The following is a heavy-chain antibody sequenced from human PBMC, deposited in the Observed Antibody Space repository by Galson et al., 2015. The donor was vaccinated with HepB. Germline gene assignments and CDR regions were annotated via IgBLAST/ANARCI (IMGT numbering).Heavy chain of an antibody. CDR1: GYIFTGFY. J-gene: IGHJ4*02. CDR2: INPNSGGT. V-gene: IGHV1-2*06. Sequence: SVKVSCKASGYIFTGFYMYWLRQAPGQGLEWMGRINPNSGGTNYAQKFQGRVTMTRDTSMRTAYMELSRLRSDDTAVYYCARRRRYSDWVDFWGQGTLVTVSS. CDR3: ARRRRYSDWVDF. D-gene: IGHD5-12*01.